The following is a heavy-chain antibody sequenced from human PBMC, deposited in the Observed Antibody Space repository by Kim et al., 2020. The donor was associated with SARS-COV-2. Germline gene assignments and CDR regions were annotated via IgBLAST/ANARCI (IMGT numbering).Heavy chain of an antibody. Sequence: GGSLRLSCAASGFTLNTNCMSWVRQAPGKGLEWVSDILGSAGVTYYADSVKGRFTISRDKFKNTAYLQMNNLRAEDTAVYYCVGHGSGSSWGQGTLVIVSS. D-gene: IGHD3-10*01. CDR1: GFTLNTNC. CDR3: VGHGSGSS. J-gene: IGHJ4*02. V-gene: IGHV3-23*01. CDR2: ILGSAGVT.